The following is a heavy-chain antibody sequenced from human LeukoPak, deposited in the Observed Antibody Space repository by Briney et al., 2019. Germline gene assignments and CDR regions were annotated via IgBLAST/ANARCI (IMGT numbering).Heavy chain of an antibody. J-gene: IGHJ2*01. CDR1: GGSISSYY. V-gene: IGHV4-59*01. D-gene: IGHD6-6*01. CDR3: ARVQSSSYWYFDL. Sequence: PSETLSLTCTVSGGSISSYYWSWIRQPPGKGLEWIGYIYYSGSTNYNPSLKSRVTISVDTSKNQFSLKLSSVTAADTAVYYCARVQSSSYWYFDLWGRGTLVTVSS. CDR2: IYYSGST.